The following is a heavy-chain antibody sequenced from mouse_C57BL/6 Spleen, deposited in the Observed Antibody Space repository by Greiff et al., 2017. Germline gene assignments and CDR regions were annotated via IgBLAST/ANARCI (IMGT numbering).Heavy chain of an antibody. V-gene: IGHV1-39*01. CDR1: GYSFTDYN. D-gene: IGHD3-2*02. CDR3: ARETSQATDSLDY. Sequence: EVKLLQSGPELVKPGASVKISCKASGYSFTDYNMNWVKQSNGKSLEWIGVINPNYGTTSYNQKFKGKATLTVDPSSSTTYMQLNSLTSEDSAVYYCARETSQATDSLDYWGQGTSLTVSS. CDR2: INPNYGTT. J-gene: IGHJ2*02.